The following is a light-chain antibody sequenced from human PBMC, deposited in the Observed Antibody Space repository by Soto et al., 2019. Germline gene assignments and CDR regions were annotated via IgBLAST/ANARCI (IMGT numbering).Light chain of an antibody. CDR1: QGIGNA. V-gene: IGKV1-27*01. J-gene: IGKJ1*01. CDR2: GAS. Sequence: DIQMTQSPSTLSASVGDRVTTTCRASQGIGNALAWYQQRPGKVPKLLISGASTLQSGVSSRFSGSGFGTDFTLTISSLQPEDVATYYCQQFNSYPWTFGQGTKGDIK. CDR3: QQFNSYPWT.